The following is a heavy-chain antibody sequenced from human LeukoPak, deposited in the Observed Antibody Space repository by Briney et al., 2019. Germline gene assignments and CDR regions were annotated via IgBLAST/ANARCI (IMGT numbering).Heavy chain of an antibody. D-gene: IGHD3-22*01. V-gene: IGHV3-23*01. CDR2: ISGSGDRT. J-gene: IGHJ4*02. CDR3: AKPMYYYDSSGYYGPFDY. CDR1: GFTFSSSA. Sequence: GGSLRLSCAASGFTFSSSAMNWVRQAPGKGLEWVSTISGSGDRTYYADSVKGRFTISRDNSKNTLYLQMNSLRAEDTAVYYCAKPMYYYDSSGYYGPFDYWGQGTLVTVSS.